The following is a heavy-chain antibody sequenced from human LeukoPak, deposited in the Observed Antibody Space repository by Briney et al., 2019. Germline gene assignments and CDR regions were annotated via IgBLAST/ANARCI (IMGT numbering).Heavy chain of an antibody. J-gene: IGHJ4*02. D-gene: IGHD3-22*01. CDR1: GFTFDDYA. Sequence: GGCLRLSCAASGFTFDDYAMHWVRQAPGKGLEWVSGISWNSGSIGYADSVKGRFTISRDNAKNSLYLQMNSLRAEDTALYYCAKWYYYDSSGYLGTLDYWGQGTLVTVSS. CDR2: ISWNSGSI. CDR3: AKWYYYDSSGYLGTLDY. V-gene: IGHV3-9*01.